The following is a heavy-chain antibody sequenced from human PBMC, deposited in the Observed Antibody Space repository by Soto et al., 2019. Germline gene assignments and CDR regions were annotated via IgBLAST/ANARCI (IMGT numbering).Heavy chain of an antibody. Sequence: SETLSLTXAVSGVSISSGNWWTWVRQTPQRGLEYIGEIFHDGTANYYPSFERRVAISVDTSKNQFSLKLTSVTAADTAIYFCARLVYDTRLNYMYFDLWGQGALVTVSS. J-gene: IGHJ4*02. V-gene: IGHV4-4*02. CDR1: GVSISSGNW. D-gene: IGHD2-8*01. CDR3: ARLVYDTRLNYMYFDL. CDR2: IFHDGTA.